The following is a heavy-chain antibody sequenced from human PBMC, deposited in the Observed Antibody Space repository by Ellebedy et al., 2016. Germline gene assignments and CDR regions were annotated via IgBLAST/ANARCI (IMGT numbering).Heavy chain of an antibody. CDR3: AREFDWSPRHYYGMDV. CDR2: IIPIFGTA. D-gene: IGHD3-9*01. Sequence: SVKVSXXASGGTFSSYAISWVRQAPGQGLEWMGGIIPIFGTANYAQKFQGRVTITADESTSTAYMELSSLRSEDTAVYYCAREFDWSPRHYYGMDVWGQGTTVTVSS. J-gene: IGHJ6*02. CDR1: GGTFSSYA. V-gene: IGHV1-69*13.